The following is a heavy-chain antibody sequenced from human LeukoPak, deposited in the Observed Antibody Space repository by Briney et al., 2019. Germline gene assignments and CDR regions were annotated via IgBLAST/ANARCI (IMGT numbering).Heavy chain of an antibody. D-gene: IGHD3-9*01. V-gene: IGHV4-39*07. CDR3: ARNYYILTYNWFEP. J-gene: IGHJ5*02. CDR1: GGSISSSSYY. CDR2: IYYSGST. Sequence: PSETLSLTCTVSGGSISSSSYYWGWIRQPPGKGLEWIGSIYYSGSTYYKPSLKSRVTISVDTSKNQFSLKLSSVTAADTAVYYCARNYYILTYNWFEPWGQGTLVTVAS.